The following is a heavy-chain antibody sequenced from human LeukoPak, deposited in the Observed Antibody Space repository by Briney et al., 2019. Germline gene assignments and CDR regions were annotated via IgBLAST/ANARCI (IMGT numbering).Heavy chain of an antibody. V-gene: IGHV4-34*01. CDR2: INHSGST. CDR3: ARVQYYGSGSYYTIDY. J-gene: IGHJ4*02. D-gene: IGHD3-10*01. Sequence: SETLSLTCAVYGGSFSGYYWSWIRQPPGKGLEWIGEINHSGSTNYNPSLKSRVTISVDTSKNQFSLKLSSVTAADTAVYYCARVQYYGSGSYYTIDYWGQGTLVTVSS. CDR1: GGSFSGYY.